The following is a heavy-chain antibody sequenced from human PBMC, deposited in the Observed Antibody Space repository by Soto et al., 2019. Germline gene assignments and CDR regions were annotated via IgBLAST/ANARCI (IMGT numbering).Heavy chain of an antibody. CDR1: GFTFSSYG. CDR2: ISYDGTNK. V-gene: IGHV3-30*18. D-gene: IGHD6-13*01. J-gene: IGHJ5*02. Sequence: ESGGGVVQPGRSLRLSCAASGFTFSSYGMHWVRQAPGKGLEWVAVISYDGTNKYYTDSVKGRFTISRDNSDNTLYLQINSLRAEDTAVYYGAKDRQYRSSWYSWFDPCCQGTLVTVSS. CDR3: AKDRQYRSSWYSWFDP.